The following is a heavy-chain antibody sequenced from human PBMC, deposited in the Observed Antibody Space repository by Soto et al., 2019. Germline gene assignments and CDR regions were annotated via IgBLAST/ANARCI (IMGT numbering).Heavy chain of an antibody. CDR3: ARDRFDGYNSLDY. V-gene: IGHV3-21*01. CDR2: ISSSSSYI. Sequence: GGSLRLSCAASGFTSSSYSMNWVRQAPGKGLEWVSSISSSSSYIYYADSVKGRFTISRDNAKNSLYLQMNSLRAEDTAVYYCARDRFDGYNSLDYWGQGTLVTVSS. D-gene: IGHD5-12*01. CDR1: GFTSSSYS. J-gene: IGHJ4*02.